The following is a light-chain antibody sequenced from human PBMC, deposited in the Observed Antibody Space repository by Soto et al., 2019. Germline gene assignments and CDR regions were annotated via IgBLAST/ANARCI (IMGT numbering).Light chain of an antibody. CDR3: QQANSYPYT. J-gene: IGKJ2*01. CDR2: AAS. CDR1: QGISRW. V-gene: IGKV1-12*01. Sequence: DIQMTQSPSSVSASVGDRVTITCRASQGISRWLAWYQQKPGKAPNLLIYAASNLQTGVPSRFSGSGSGTDFTLTISSLQPEDFATYYCQQANSYPYTFGQGTKLGIK.